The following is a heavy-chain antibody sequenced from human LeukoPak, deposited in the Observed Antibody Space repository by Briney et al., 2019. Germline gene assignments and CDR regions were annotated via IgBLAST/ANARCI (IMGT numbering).Heavy chain of an antibody. D-gene: IGHD3-10*01. CDR1: SGSISSGGYY. V-gene: IGHV4-31*03. Sequence: SETLSLTCTVSSGSISSGGYYWSWIRQHPGKGLEWIGYIYYSGTTYYNPSLKSRVTTSVDTSKNEFSLKMTSVTAADTAVYYCARGLYGSGSPTLPDAFDIWGLGT. CDR2: IYYSGTT. J-gene: IGHJ3*02. CDR3: ARGLYGSGSPTLPDAFDI.